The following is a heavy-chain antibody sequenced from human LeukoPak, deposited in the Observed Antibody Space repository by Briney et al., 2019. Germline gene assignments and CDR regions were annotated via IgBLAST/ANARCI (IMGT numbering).Heavy chain of an antibody. CDR1: GFTFSSYW. Sequence: QPGGSLRLSCAASGFTFSSYWMSWVRQASGKGLEWVANIKQAGSEKYYVDSVKGRFTISRDNAKNSLHLQMDTLRADDTAVYYCARVWGPKPDMPAINNHFYYYMDVWGKVTPVTFSS. CDR2: IKQAGSEK. J-gene: IGHJ6*03. V-gene: IGHV3-7*01. D-gene: IGHD5-24*01. CDR3: ARVWGPKPDMPAINNHFYYYMDV.